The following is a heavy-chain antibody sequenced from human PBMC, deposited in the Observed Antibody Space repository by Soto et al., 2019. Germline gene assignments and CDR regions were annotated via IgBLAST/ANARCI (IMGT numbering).Heavy chain of an antibody. CDR1: GGSISSYY. Sequence: PSETLSLTCTASGGSISSYYWGWIRQPPGKGLEWIGSIYYSGSTYYNPSLKSRVTISVDTSKNQFSLKLSSVTAADTAVYYCATFPRGYCSSTSCYNWFDPWGQGTLVTVSS. CDR2: IYYSGST. V-gene: IGHV4-39*01. D-gene: IGHD2-2*01. J-gene: IGHJ5*02. CDR3: ATFPRGYCSSTSCYNWFDP.